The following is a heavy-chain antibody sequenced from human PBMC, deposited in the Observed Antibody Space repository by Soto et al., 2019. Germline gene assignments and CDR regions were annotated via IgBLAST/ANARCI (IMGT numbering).Heavy chain of an antibody. Sequence: QVQLVESGGGVVQPGRSVRLSCVVSGFTFSNYGIHWVRQAPGKGLEWVAVMWYGGSRKFYADSVKGRFTISRDNXNNTLYLQMNSLRAEDTAVYYCARDFVGGDYHFDFWGQGALVTVSP. CDR3: ARDFVGGDYHFDF. J-gene: IGHJ4*02. V-gene: IGHV3-33*01. CDR1: GFTFSNYG. CDR2: MWYGGSRK. D-gene: IGHD2-21*02.